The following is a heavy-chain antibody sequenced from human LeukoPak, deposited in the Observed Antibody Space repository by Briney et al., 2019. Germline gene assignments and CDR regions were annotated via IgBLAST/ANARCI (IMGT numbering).Heavy chain of an antibody. D-gene: IGHD2-15*01. J-gene: IGHJ5*02. V-gene: IGHV4-39*01. CDR3: ARRITAATVWFDP. Sequence: SETLSLTCTVSGGSISSSSYYWGWIRQPPGKGLVWIGSIYYSGSTYYNPSLKSRVTISVDTSKNQFSLKLSPVTAADTAVYYCARRITAATVWFDPWGQGTLVTVSS. CDR1: GGSISSSSYY. CDR2: IYYSGST.